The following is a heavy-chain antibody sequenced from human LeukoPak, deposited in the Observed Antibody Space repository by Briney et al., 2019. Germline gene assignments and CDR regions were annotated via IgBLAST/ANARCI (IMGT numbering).Heavy chain of an antibody. CDR1: GYTFTGYY. CDR2: INPNSGGT. V-gene: IGHV1-2*02. J-gene: IGHJ5*02. D-gene: IGHD2-2*01. Sequence: GASVKVSCKASGYTFTGYYMHWVRQAPGQGLEWMGWINPNSGGTNYAQKFQGRVTMNRDTSISTAYMELSRLRSDDTAVYYCARAPRGTRYCSSTSCYGGIDPWGQGTLVTVSS. CDR3: ARAPRGTRYCSSTSCYGGIDP.